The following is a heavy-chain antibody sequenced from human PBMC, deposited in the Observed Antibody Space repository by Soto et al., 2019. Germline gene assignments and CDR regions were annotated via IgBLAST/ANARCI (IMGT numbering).Heavy chain of an antibody. V-gene: IGHV4-31*03. CDR1: GGSITTGGYY. CDR2: IYYSGTA. J-gene: IGHJ4*02. D-gene: IGHD3-16*01. Sequence: NPSETLSLTCTVSGGSITTGGYYWSWIRQLPGKGLEWIGYIYYSGTAHSNPSLNGRVDISVDTSKNQFSLELSSVTAADTAVYYCEREGGDGMDCWGQGTLVTVSS. CDR3: EREGGDGMDC.